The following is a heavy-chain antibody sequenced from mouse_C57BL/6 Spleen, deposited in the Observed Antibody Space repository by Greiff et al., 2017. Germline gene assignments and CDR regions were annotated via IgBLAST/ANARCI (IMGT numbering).Heavy chain of an antibody. CDR1: GFSFNTYA. D-gene: IGHD2-4*01. CDR3: VRQWDDCAFDY. CDR2: IRSKSNNYAT. J-gene: IGHJ2*01. V-gene: IGHV10-1*01. Sequence: EVQLVESGGGLVQPKGSLKLSCAASGFSFNTYAMNWVRQAPGKGLEWVARIRSKSNNYATYYAVSVKDRFTISRDDSESMLYLQMNNLKTEDTAMYYCVRQWDDCAFDYWGQGTTLTVSS.